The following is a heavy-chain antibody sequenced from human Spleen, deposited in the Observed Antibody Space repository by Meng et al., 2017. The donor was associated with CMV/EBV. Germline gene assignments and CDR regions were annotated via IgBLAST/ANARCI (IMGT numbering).Heavy chain of an antibody. CDR2: IIPIFGTA. CDR3: ARGPNFDY. CDR1: GGTFSSYA. J-gene: IGHJ4*02. Sequence: SVKVSCKASGGTFSSYAFSWVRQAPGQGLEWMGGIIPIFGTANYAQKFQGRVTITTDESTSTAYMELRSLRSDDTAVYYCARGPNFDYWGQGTLVTVSS. V-gene: IGHV1-69*05.